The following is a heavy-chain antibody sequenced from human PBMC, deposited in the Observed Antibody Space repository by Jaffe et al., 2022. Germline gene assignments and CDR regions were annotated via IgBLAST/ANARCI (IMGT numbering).Heavy chain of an antibody. CDR2: ISGSGGST. CDR3: APDPLYSSGWYGVY. J-gene: IGHJ4*02. V-gene: IGHV3-23*01. D-gene: IGHD6-19*01. Sequence: EVQLLESGGGLVQPGGSLRLSCAASGFTFSSYAMSWVRQAPGKGLEWVSAISGSGGSTYYADSVKGRFTISRDNSKNTLYLQMNSLRAEDTAVYYCAPDPLYSSGWYGVYWGQGTLVTVSS. CDR1: GFTFSSYA.